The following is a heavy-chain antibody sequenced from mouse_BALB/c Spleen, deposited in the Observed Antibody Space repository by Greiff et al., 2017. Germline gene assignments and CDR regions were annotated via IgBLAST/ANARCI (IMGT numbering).Heavy chain of an antibody. D-gene: IGHD2-10*02. CDR1: GFTFSSYT. J-gene: IGHJ2*01. Sequence: EVKLVESGGGLVQPGGSLKLSCAASGFTFSSYTMSWVRQTPEKRLEWVAYISNGGGSTYYPDTVKGRFTISRDNAKNTLYLQMSSLKSEDTAMYYCARLGYGNPLFDYWGQGTTLTVSS. CDR3: ARLGYGNPLFDY. CDR2: ISNGGGST. V-gene: IGHV5-12-2*01.